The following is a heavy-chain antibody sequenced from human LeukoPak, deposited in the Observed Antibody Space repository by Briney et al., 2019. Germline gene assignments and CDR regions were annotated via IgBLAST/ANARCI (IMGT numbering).Heavy chain of an antibody. CDR2: IWYDGSNK. CDR1: GFTFSSYG. CDR3: ARGFSNSWGAFDI. D-gene: IGHD6-13*01. Sequence: PGRSLRLSCAASGFTFSSYGMHWVRQAPGKGLEWVAVIWYDGSNKYYADSVKGRFTISRDNSKNTLYLQMNSLRAEDTAVYYCARGFSNSWGAFDIWGQGTLVTVSS. J-gene: IGHJ3*02. V-gene: IGHV3-33*01.